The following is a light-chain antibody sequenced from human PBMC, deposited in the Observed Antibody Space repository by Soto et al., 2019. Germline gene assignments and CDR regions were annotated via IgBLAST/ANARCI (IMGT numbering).Light chain of an antibody. V-gene: IGLV2-14*01. CDR3: SSYTSSSTVV. J-gene: IGLJ2*01. CDR2: DVS. CDR1: SSDVGGYNN. Sequence: QAVVTQPASVSGSPGQSITISCTGTSSDVGGYNNVSWYQQHPGKAPKLMIYDVSNRPSGVSNRFSGSKSGNTASLTISGLQAEDEADYYCSSYTSSSTVVFGGGTQLTVL.